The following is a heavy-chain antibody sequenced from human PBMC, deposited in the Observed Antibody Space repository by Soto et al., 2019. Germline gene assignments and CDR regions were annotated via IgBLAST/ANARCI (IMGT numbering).Heavy chain of an antibody. CDR3: ARVEGIAARLGD. J-gene: IGHJ4*02. V-gene: IGHV1-46*01. D-gene: IGHD6-6*01. CDR1: GYAFTSYY. Sequence: QVQLVQSGAEVKEPGASVKVSCKASGYAFTSYYVHWVRQAPGQGLEWMGRIWPSGGTTIYAQRFQGRVTLTTDMSTSTVYMELSSLRSEDTAVYYCARVEGIAARLGDGGQGTLVTVSS. CDR2: IWPSGGTT.